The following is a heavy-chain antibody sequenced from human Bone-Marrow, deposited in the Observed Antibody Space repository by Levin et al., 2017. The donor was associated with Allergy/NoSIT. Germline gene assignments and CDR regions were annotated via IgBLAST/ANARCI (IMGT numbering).Heavy chain of an antibody. V-gene: IGHV3-21*01. CDR2: ISGTGRPI. CDR3: AKDEGPFSSSFAFDC. Sequence: GGSLRLSCAASGFNFASYGMNWVRQAPGKGLEWVSSISGTGRPIYLADSLKGRFTISRDNAKNSLSLQMNNLRVEDTAVFYCAKDEGPFSSSFAFDCWGQGALVTVSS. D-gene: IGHD2-2*01. CDR1: GFNFASYG. J-gene: IGHJ4*02.